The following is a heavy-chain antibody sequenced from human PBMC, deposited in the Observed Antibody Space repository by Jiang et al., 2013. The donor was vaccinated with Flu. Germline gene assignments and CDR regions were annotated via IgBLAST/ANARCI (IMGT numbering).Heavy chain of an antibody. D-gene: IGHD3-3*01. CDR3: ARDDADFWSGRALDY. Sequence: GAEVKKPGASVKVSCKASGYTFTSYAMHWVRRAPGQRLEWMGWINAGNGNTKYSQKFQGRVTITRDTSASTAYMELSSLRSEDTAVYYCARDDADFWSGRALDYWGQGTLGHRLL. CDR2: INAGNGNT. V-gene: IGHV1-3*01. CDR1: GYTFTSYA. J-gene: IGHJ4*02.